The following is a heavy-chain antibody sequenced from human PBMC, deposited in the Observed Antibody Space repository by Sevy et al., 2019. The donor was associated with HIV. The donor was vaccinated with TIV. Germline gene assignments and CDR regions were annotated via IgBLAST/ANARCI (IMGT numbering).Heavy chain of an antibody. Sequence: SETLSLTCAVSGDSINSNNWGNWVRQPPGKGLEWIGEISHNGSATYNPSLKSRVTISVDKSKNQFSLKLSSVTAADTAVYYCARVLRGLLYFGELLIDGKNWFDPWGQGTLVTVSS. CDR2: ISHNGSA. CDR3: ARVLRGLLYFGELLIDGKNWFDP. D-gene: IGHD3-10*01. CDR1: GDSINSNNW. J-gene: IGHJ5*02. V-gene: IGHV4-4*02.